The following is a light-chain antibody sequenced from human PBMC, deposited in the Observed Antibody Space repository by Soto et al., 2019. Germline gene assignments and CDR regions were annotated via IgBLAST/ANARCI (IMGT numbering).Light chain of an antibody. CDR3: QVWDISSDHGV. J-gene: IGLJ3*02. V-gene: IGLV3-21*02. CDR1: NIGSKS. Sequence: SYELTQPPSVSVAPGQTARITCVGNNIGSKSVHWYRQKPGQAPVVVVYDDTDRPSGIPERFSGSNSGNTATLTISGVEVGDEADYYCQVWDISSDHGVFGGGTKLTVL. CDR2: DDT.